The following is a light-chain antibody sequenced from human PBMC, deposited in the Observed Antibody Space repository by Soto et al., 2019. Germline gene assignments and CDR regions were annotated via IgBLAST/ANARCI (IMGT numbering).Light chain of an antibody. V-gene: IGLV2-8*01. CDR1: KNDIGVYDF. CDR2: EVV. J-gene: IGLJ1*01. Sequence: QSALAPPLSASGSPGHSVTISCTGTKNDIGVYDFVSWYQPHPGKSPRLIIYEVVQRPSGVPDRFSGSKSGNTASLTVSGIQAADEADYLCKSYAGSNTYVVGSGTKVTVL. CDR3: KSYAGSNTYV.